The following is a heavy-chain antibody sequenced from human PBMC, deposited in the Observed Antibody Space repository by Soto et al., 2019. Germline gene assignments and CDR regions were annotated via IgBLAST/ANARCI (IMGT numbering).Heavy chain of an antibody. CDR1: GFTFDDYA. D-gene: IGHD3-9*01. CDR2: FSWNSGSI. Sequence: PGGSLRLSCAASGFTFDDYAMHWVRQAPGKGLEWVSGFSWNSGSIGYADSVKGRFTISRDNAKNSLYLQMNSLRAEDTALYYCAKDNTRSYDILTGYYNHYYYMDVWGKGTTVTVSS. J-gene: IGHJ6*03. V-gene: IGHV3-9*01. CDR3: AKDNTRSYDILTGYYNHYYYMDV.